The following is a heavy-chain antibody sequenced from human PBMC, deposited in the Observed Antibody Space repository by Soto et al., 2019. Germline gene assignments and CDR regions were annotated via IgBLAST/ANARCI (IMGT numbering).Heavy chain of an antibody. J-gene: IGHJ6*02. V-gene: IGHV4-34*01. CDR2: INHSGST. D-gene: IGHD3-10*01. CDR1: GGSFSGYY. CDR3: ARVPLVRSRGYGMDV. Sequence: SETLSLTCAVYGGSFSGYYWSWIRQPPGKGLEWIGEINHSGSTNYNPSLKSRVTISVDTSKNQFSLKLSSVTAADTAVYYCARVPLVRSRGYGMDVWGQGTTVTVSS.